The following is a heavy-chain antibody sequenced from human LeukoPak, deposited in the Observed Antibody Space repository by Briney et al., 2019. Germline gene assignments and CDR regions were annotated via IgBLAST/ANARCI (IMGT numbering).Heavy chain of an antibody. CDR3: ARRNFDWFDP. CDR1: GYTFTSYA. J-gene: IGHJ5*02. Sequence: GASVKVSCKASGYTFTSYAMHWVRQAPGQRLEWMGWINAGNGNTKYSQEFQGRVTITRNTSISTAYMELSSLRSEDTAIYYCARRNFDWFDPWGQGTLVIVSS. V-gene: IGHV1-3*03. D-gene: IGHD1-1*01. CDR2: INAGNGNT.